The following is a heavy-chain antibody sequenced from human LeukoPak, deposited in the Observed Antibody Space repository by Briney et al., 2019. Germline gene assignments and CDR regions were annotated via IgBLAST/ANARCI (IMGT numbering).Heavy chain of an antibody. D-gene: IGHD2-21*01. CDR2: IRSGGNTA. V-gene: IGHV3-48*03. CDR3: ARGEVVPV. J-gene: IGHJ4*02. CDR1: GFTFSAYE. Sequence: GGSLRLSCVASGFTFSAYEMNWVRQAPGKGLEWVSYIRSGGNTAFYADSVKGQFTISRDNAKNSLYLQMESLRAEDTAVYYCARGEVVPVWGQGTLVTVSS.